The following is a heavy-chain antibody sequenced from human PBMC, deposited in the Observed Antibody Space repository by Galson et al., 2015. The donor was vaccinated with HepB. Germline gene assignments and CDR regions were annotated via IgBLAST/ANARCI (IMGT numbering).Heavy chain of an antibody. CDR2: ISDYNGHT. CDR3: AREFGLARPLGSMDF. D-gene: IGHD3/OR15-3a*01. V-gene: IGHV1-18*04. CDR1: GYPFTIYG. J-gene: IGHJ4*02. Sequence: SVKVSCKASGYPFTIYGITWVRQAPGQGLEWMGWISDYNGHTHYAQKLQGRATLTTDPSTSTAYMELRSLRSDDTAVYYCAREFGLARPLGSMDFWGQGTLVTVSS.